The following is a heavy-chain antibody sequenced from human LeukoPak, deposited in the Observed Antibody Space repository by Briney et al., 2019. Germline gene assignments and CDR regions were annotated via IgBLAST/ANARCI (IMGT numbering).Heavy chain of an antibody. J-gene: IGHJ4*02. D-gene: IGHD5-12*01. CDR1: GFTFSSYS. V-gene: IGHV3-21*01. CDR3: AKELVGGYDFDF. CDR2: ISSSSSYI. Sequence: GGSLRLSCAASGFTFSSYSMNWVRQAPGKGLEWVSSISSSSSYIYYADSVKGRFTISRDNSKNTLYLQMNSLRAEDTAVYYCAKELVGGYDFDFWRRGTRDTVSS.